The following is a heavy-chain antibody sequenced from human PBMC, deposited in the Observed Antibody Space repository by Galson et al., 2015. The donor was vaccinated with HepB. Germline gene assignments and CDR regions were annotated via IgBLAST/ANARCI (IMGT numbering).Heavy chain of an antibody. CDR2: IYSGGST. D-gene: IGHD3-3*01. CDR1: GFTVSSNY. J-gene: IGHJ3*02. Sequence: SLRLSCAASGFTVSSNYMSWVRQAPGKGLEWVSVIYSGGSTYYADSVKGRFTISRDNSKNTLYLQMNSLRAEDTAVYYCASFRITIFGVVKKAFDIWGQGTMVTVSS. V-gene: IGHV3-53*01. CDR3: ASFRITIFGVVKKAFDI.